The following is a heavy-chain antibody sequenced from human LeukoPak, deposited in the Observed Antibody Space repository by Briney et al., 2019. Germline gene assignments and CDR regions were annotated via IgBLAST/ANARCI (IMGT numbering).Heavy chain of an antibody. V-gene: IGHV3-23*01. J-gene: IGHJ6*02. CDR1: GFTFSGYA. Sequence: GGSLRLSCAASGFTFSGYAMTWVRQAPGKGLEWVSTITGSDGSTYYADSVKGRFTISRDISRNTLYLQMNSLRAEDTAVYYCAKGPFYYDFWSSSRYYYGMDVWGQGTTVTVSS. CDR3: AKGPFYYDFWSSSRYYYGMDV. CDR2: ITGSDGST. D-gene: IGHD3-3*01.